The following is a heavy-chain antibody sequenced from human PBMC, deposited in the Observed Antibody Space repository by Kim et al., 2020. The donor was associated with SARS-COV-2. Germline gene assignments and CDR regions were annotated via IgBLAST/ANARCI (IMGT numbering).Heavy chain of an antibody. Sequence: SETLSLTCTVSGGSISSGDYYWSWIRQPPGKDLEWIGYIYYSGSTYYNPTLRSRVTISVDTSKNQFSLRLGSVTAADTAVYYCARNQIGKPFDSCGQGT. CDR2: IYYSGST. CDR3: ARNQIGKPFDS. D-gene: IGHD3-10*01. J-gene: IGHJ4*02. CDR1: GGSISSGDYY. V-gene: IGHV4-30-4*01.